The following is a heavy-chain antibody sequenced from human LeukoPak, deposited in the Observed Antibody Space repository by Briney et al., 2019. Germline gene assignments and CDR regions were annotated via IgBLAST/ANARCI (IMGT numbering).Heavy chain of an antibody. V-gene: IGHV7-4-1*02. Sequence: ASVNVSCKASGYTFTNYAMNWVRQAPGQGLEWMGWINTNTGNPTYAQGFTGRFVFSLDTSVSTAYLQISSLKAEDTAVYYCARDPNHYYDSSGYYGDCWGQGTLVTVSS. CDR2: INTNTGNP. CDR3: ARDPNHYYDSSGYYGDC. J-gene: IGHJ4*02. CDR1: GYTFTNYA. D-gene: IGHD3-22*01.